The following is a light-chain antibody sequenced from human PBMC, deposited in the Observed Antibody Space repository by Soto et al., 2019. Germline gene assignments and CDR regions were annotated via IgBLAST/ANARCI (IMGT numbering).Light chain of an antibody. Sequence: QSALTQPRSVSGSTGQSVAISCTGTSSDVGGYNYVSWYQQHPGKAPKLMIYDVTRRPSGVPDRFSGSKSGNTASLTISGLQAEDEADYYCCSYAGSYPLVFGTGTKLTVL. V-gene: IGLV2-11*01. CDR3: CSYAGSYPLV. CDR2: DVT. J-gene: IGLJ1*01. CDR1: SSDVGGYNY.